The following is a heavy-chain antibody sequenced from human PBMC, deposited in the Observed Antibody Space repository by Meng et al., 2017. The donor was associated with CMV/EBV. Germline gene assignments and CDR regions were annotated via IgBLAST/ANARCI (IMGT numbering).Heavy chain of an antibody. D-gene: IGHD2-15*01. J-gene: IGHJ5*02. Sequence: QGRRAEAGLELLMPPQARSLTSPVSCCAVASGANSCSWSRQPAGQALEWIGYIYDSRGNNYNPSLNTRVTRPVDTSINQSTQKFTFMTAADTAVYYSAKVYCSGGSSYGYWFDPWGQGTLVTVSS. V-gene: IGHV4-30-4*08. CDR1: CCAVASGANS. CDR2: IYDSRGN. CDR3: AKVYCSGGSSYGYWFDP.